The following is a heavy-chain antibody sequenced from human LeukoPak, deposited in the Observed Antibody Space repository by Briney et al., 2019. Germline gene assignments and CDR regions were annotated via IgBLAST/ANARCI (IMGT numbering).Heavy chain of an antibody. J-gene: IGHJ4*02. Sequence: GGSLKLSCEASGFTFSSYGMSWFRQPPGKGLEWVSAISGSGGSTYYADSVKGRFTISRDNSKNTLYLQMNSLRAEDTTVYYCAKAAYGWNEVPYTNYWGQGTLVTVSS. CDR2: ISGSGGST. D-gene: IGHD1-1*01. CDR1: GFTFSSYG. CDR3: AKAAYGWNEVPYTNY. V-gene: IGHV3-23*01.